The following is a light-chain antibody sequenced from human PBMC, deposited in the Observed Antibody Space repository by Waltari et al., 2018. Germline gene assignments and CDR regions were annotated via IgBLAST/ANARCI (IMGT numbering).Light chain of an antibody. CDR2: DVV. CDR3: CSYAGSYTFV. CDR1: SSDVGNYNF. J-gene: IGLJ7*01. V-gene: IGLV2-11*01. Sequence: QSALTQPRSVSGSPGQSVTISCSGTSSDVGNYNFVSWYQQQPGNAPKLLIYDVVKRPSGVPYRFSGSKSGNTASLTISGLQTEDEADYYCCSYAGSYTFVFGGGTQLTVL.